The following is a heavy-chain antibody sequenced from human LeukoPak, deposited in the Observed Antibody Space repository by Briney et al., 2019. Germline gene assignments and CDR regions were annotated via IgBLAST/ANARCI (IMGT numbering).Heavy chain of an antibody. Sequence: SETLSLTCTVSGGSVSSGGDYWIWIRQPPGKGLEWIGYISSSGTNYNPSLKSRVTISVDTSKNQFSLKLRSATTADTALYYCAREGECSGGSCYSYGWFDPWGQGTLVTVSS. CDR2: ISSSGT. D-gene: IGHD2-15*01. V-gene: IGHV4-61*08. CDR1: GGSVSSGGDY. J-gene: IGHJ5*02. CDR3: AREGECSGGSCYSYGWFDP.